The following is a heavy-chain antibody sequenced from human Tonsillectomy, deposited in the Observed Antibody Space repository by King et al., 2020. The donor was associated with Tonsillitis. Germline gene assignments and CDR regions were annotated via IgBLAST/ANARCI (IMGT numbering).Heavy chain of an antibody. D-gene: IGHD6-13*01. CDR3: ATSRRGKSAE. J-gene: IGHJ4*01. V-gene: IGHV4-34*01. Sequence: VQLQQWGAGLLKPSETLSLTCAVYGGSFSGYYWSWIRQPPGKGLEWIGEINHSGSTNYNPSLKSRVTISVDTSKNQFSLKLSSVTAADTAVYYCATSRRGKSAEWGHGTLVTVSS. CDR1: GGSFSGYY. CDR2: INHSGST.